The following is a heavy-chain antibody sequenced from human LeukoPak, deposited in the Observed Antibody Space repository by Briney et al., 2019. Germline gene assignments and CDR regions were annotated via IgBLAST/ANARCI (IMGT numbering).Heavy chain of an antibody. D-gene: IGHD4/OR15-4a*01. CDR1: GFTFDDYG. V-gene: IGHV3-20*04. J-gene: IGHJ1*01. CDR2: INWNGGST. CDR3: ARDRVLRSAGLNHFQY. Sequence: GGSLRLSCAASGFTFDDYGMSWVRQAPGKGLEWVSGINWNGGSTVYADSVKGRFTISRDNAKNSLYLQMNSLRAEDTALYYCARDRVLRSAGLNHFQYWGQGTLVTVSS.